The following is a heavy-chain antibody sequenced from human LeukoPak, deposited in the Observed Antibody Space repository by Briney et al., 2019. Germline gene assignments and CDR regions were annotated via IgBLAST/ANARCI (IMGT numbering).Heavy chain of an antibody. CDR2: IKQDGSEK. CDR3: AREAFWQWPTNWFDP. J-gene: IGHJ5*02. V-gene: IGHV3-7*03. CDR1: AFTFSSYD. Sequence: GGSLRLSCTGSAFTFSSYDMHWVRQAPGKGLEWVANIKQDGSEKYYVDSVKGRFTISRDNAKNSLYLQMNSLRAEDTAVYYCAREAFWQWPTNWFDPWGQGTLVTVSS. D-gene: IGHD3-3*02.